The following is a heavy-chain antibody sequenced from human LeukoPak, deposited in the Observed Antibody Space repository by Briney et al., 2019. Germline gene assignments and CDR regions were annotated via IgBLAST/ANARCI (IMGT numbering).Heavy chain of an antibody. CDR2: ISSSSSTI. V-gene: IGHV3-48*01. CDR1: GFTVSSNY. J-gene: IGHJ4*02. CDR3: AIPKLDY. Sequence: GGSLRLSCAASGFTVSSNYMSWVRQAPGKGLEWVSYISSSSSTIYYADSVKGRFTISRDNAKNSLYLQMNSLRSEDTAVYYCAIPKLDYWGQGTLVTVSS.